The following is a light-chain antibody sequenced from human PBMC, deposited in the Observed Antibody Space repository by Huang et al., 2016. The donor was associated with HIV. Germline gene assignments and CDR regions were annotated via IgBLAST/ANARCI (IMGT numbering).Light chain of an antibody. CDR3: QQYNNWPFT. J-gene: IGKJ3*01. CDR1: QSISSK. Sequence: ERVMTQSPVTLSVSPGERATFSCRASQSISSKLAWYQQKPGQAPRLLIYGASTRATGIPARFSGSGSGTEFTLTISSLQSEDFAVYYCQQYNNWPFTFDPGTRVDIK. V-gene: IGKV3-15*01. CDR2: GAS.